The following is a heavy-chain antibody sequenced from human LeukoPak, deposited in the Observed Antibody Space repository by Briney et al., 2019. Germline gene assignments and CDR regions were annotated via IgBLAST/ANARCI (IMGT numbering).Heavy chain of an antibody. J-gene: IGHJ5*02. Sequence: SETLSLTCTVSGGSVSSGSYYWSWIRQPPGQGLEWIGYIYYSGSTNYNPSLKSRVTISVDTSKNQFSLKLSSVTAADTAVYYCARDKTNWFDPWGQGTLVTVSS. CDR3: ARDKTNWFDP. CDR2: IYYSGST. CDR1: GGSVSSGSYY. V-gene: IGHV4-61*01.